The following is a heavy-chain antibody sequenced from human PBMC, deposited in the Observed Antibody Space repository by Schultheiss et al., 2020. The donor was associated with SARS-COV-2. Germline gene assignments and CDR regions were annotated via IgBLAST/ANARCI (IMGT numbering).Heavy chain of an antibody. D-gene: IGHD3-22*01. Sequence: SETLSLTCAVYGGSFSGYYWSWIRQPPGKGLEWIGYIHYTGSTSYNPSLTSRVTISVDTSKNQFSLKLSSVTAADTAVYYCASAMISPHAFDIWGQGTMVTVSS. CDR1: GGSFSGYY. V-gene: IGHV4-59*12. J-gene: IGHJ3*02. CDR2: IHYTGST. CDR3: ASAMISPHAFDI.